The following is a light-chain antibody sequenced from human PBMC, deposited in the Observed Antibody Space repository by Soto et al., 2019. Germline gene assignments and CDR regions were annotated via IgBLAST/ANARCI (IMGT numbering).Light chain of an antibody. J-gene: IGKJ1*01. CDR3: QQYNNWPPWT. Sequence: EIVLTQSPATLSVSPGERATLSFRASQSISSLLAWYQQKPGQAPRLLIHGASTRAIGIPARFSGSGSGTEFTLTISSLQSEDFAVYYCQQYNNWPPWTFGQGTKVDIK. CDR1: QSISSL. V-gene: IGKV3-15*01. CDR2: GAS.